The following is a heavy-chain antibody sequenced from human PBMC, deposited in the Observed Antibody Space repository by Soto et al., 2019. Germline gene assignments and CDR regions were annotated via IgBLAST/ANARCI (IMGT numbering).Heavy chain of an antibody. Sequence: PSETLSLTCTVSGGSISSYYWSWIRQPPGKGLEWIGYIYYSGSTNYNPSLKSRVTISVDTSKNQFSLKLSPVTAADTAVYYCARSPGDGPPTYFDYWGQGTLVTVSS. CDR1: GGSISSYY. CDR2: IYYSGST. J-gene: IGHJ4*02. CDR3: ARSPGDGPPTYFDY. V-gene: IGHV4-59*01.